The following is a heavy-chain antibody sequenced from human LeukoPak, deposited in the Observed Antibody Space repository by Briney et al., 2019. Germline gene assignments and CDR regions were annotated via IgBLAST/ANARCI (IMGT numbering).Heavy chain of an antibody. V-gene: IGHV4-34*01. CDR2: INHSGST. CDR3: ARGTLMWFGAKMEYYFDS. D-gene: IGHD3-10*01. J-gene: IGHJ4*02. CDR1: GGSFSGYY. Sequence: SETLSLTCAVYGGSFSGYYWSWIRQPPGKGLEWIGEINHSGSTNYNPSLKSRVTISLDMSKNQFSLRRNSVTAADTAVYYCARGTLMWFGAKMEYYFDSWGQGTPLAVSS.